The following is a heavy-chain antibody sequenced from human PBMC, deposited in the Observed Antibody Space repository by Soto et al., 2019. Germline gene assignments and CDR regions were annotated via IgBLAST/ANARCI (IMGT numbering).Heavy chain of an antibody. CDR2: IVVGSGNT. V-gene: IGHV1-58*01. CDR3: AADLRFLEWLPSSYGMDV. CDR1: GFTFTSSL. J-gene: IGHJ6*02. Sequence: ASVKVSCKASGFTFTSSLVQWVLLARGQRLEWIGWIVVGSGNTNYAQKFQERVTITRDMSTSTAYMELSSLRSEDTAVYYCAADLRFLEWLPSSYGMDVWGQGTTVTVSS. D-gene: IGHD3-3*01.